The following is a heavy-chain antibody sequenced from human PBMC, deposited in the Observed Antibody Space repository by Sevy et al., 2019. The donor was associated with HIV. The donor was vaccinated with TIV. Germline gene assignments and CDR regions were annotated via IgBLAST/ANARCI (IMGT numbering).Heavy chain of an antibody. V-gene: IGHV3-30-3*01. J-gene: IGHJ6*02. Sequence: GGSLRLSCAASAFAFSNYYAMYWVRQAPGKGLKWVALISYDGNDKYYADSVKGRFTISRDNFKNTLYLQMNSLTAEDTAVYYCARPRANYVDNYFFYAMDVWGQGTTVTVSS. CDR2: ISYDGNDK. CDR1: AFAFSNYYA. CDR3: ARPRANYVDNYFFYAMDV. D-gene: IGHD4-17*01.